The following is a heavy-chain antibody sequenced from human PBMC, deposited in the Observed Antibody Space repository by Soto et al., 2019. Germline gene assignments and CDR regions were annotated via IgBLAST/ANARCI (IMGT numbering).Heavy chain of an antibody. CDR1: GDSVSSNSAA. CDR2: TYYRAKWYN. J-gene: IGHJ6*01. D-gene: IGHD3-22*01. V-gene: IGHV6-1*01. CDR3: ARGSGYKYAYGNDV. Sequence: SQTRSLTWAFSGDSVSSNSAAWNWIRQCPSRGLEWLGRTYYRAKWYNDYAVSVKSRITINPDTSKNQFSLQLNSVTPEATAVYSCARGSGYKYAYGNDVWGQGTTVTV.